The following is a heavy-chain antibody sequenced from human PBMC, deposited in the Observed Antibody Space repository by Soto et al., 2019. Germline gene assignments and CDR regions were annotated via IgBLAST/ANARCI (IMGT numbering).Heavy chain of an antibody. CDR3: AKDRLTIVVVAATYFQH. CDR2: ISGSGSST. J-gene: IGHJ1*01. CDR1: GFTFSSYA. D-gene: IGHD2-15*01. Sequence: GGSLRLSCAASGFTFSSYAMSWVRQAPGRGLEWVSAISGSGSSTYHADTVKGRFTTSIDNSQNTLFLQMNSLRAEDTAVYYCAKDRLTIVVVAATYFQHWGQGTLVTVSS. V-gene: IGHV3-23*01.